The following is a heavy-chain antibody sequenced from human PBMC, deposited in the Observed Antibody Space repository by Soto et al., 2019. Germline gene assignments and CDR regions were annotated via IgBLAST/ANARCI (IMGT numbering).Heavy chain of an antibody. Sequence: GGALRLSCAASGFTFSSYAMSWVRQAPGKGLEWVSAISGSGGSTYYADSVKGRFTISRDNAKNTLYLQMNSLRAEDTAVYYCATQGYCSGGSCYSHLDYWGQGTLVTVSS. CDR3: ATQGYCSGGSCYSHLDY. D-gene: IGHD2-15*01. V-gene: IGHV3-23*01. J-gene: IGHJ4*02. CDR1: GFTFSSYA. CDR2: ISGSGGST.